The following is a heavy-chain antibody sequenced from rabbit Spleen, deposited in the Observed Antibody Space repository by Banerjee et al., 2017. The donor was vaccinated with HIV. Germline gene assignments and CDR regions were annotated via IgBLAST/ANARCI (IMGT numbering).Heavy chain of an antibody. V-gene: IGHV1S45*01. CDR2: INTATGKA. CDR1: GFSFSDRDV. J-gene: IGHJ4*01. Sequence: QEQLEESGGGLVKPEGSLTLTCKASGFSFSDRDVMCWVRQAPGKGLEWIACINTATGKAVYASWAKGRFTISKTSSPTVTLQMTRLTAADTATYFCARDGYTNGDYHRYFNLWRQGTLVTVS. CDR3: ARDGYTNGDYHRYFNL. D-gene: IGHD2-1*01.